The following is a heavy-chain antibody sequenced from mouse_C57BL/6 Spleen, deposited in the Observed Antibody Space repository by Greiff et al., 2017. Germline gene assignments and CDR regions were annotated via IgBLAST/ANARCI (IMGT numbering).Heavy chain of an antibody. CDR2: ISSGSSTI. CDR1: GFTFTDYG. V-gene: IGHV5-17*01. CDR3: ARGGYGNHDY. J-gene: IGHJ2*01. Sequence: VQLKESGGGLVKPGGSLTLSCAASGFTFTDYGMHWVRLAPEKGLEWVAYISSGSSTIYYADTVKGRFTISRDNAKNTLFLQMTSLRSEDTAMYYCARGGYGNHDYWGQGNTLTVSS. D-gene: IGHD2-1*01.